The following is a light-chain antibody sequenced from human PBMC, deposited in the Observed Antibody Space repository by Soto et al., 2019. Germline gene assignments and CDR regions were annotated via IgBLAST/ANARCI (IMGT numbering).Light chain of an antibody. J-gene: IGLJ1*01. CDR3: TSSTSSTPFYV. Sequence: QSVLTQPASVSGSPGQSIAISCTGVRTDVDGYDYVSWYQQHPGQAPQLIIYDVYNRPSRVSHRFSGSKSGDTASLTISGPLAEDEGDFYCTSSTSSTPFYVFGTWTKVTVL. CDR2: DVY. CDR1: RTDVDGYDY. V-gene: IGLV2-14*03.